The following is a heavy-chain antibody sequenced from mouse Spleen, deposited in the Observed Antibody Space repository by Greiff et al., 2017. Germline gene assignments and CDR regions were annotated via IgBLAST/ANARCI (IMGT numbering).Heavy chain of an antibody. J-gene: IGHJ3*01. D-gene: IGHD2-1*01. Sequence: LVESGAELVRPGASVTLSCKASGYTFTDYEMHWVKQTPVHGLEWIGAIDPETGGTAYNQKFKGKAILTADKSSSTAYMELRSLTSEDSAVYYCPLLWYFAYWGQGTLVTVSA. CDR3: PLLWYFAY. CDR1: GYTFTDYE. V-gene: IGHV1-15*01. CDR2: IDPETGGT.